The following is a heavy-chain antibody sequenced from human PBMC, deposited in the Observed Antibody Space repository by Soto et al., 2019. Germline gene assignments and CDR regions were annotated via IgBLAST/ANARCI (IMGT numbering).Heavy chain of an antibody. D-gene: IGHD3-3*01. Sequence: ASVKVSCKASGYTFTGYYMHWVRQAPGQGLEWMGWINPNSGGTNYAQKFQGRVTMTRDTSISTAYMELSRLRSDDTAVYYCAKTYYDFWSGYFTYQPDPVGVDYCGQGTLVTVSS. CDR2: INPNSGGT. V-gene: IGHV1-2*02. CDR3: AKTYYDFWSGYFTYQPDPVGVDY. CDR1: GYTFTGYY. J-gene: IGHJ4*02.